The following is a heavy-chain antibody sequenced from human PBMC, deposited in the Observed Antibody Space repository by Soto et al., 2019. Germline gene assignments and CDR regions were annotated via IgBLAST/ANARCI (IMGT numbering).Heavy chain of an antibody. J-gene: IGHJ5*02. CDR1: GYTFTSYG. Sequence: ASVKVSCNASGYTFTSYGISWVRPAPGQGLEWMGWISAYNGNTNYAQKLQGRVTMTTDTSTSTAYMELRSLRSDDTAVYYCARDPLYYYDRSGYNWFDPGGQGTLVTVSS. CDR2: ISAYNGNT. V-gene: IGHV1-18*04. D-gene: IGHD3-22*01. CDR3: ARDPLYYYDRSGYNWFDP.